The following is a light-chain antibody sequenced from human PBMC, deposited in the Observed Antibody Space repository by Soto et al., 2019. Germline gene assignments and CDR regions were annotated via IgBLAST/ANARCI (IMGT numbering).Light chain of an antibody. Sequence: EIVLTQSPGTLSLSPGERATLSCRASQSVSNNYLAWYQQKPGQAPRLLIYGASNRATGIPDRFSGSGSGRDVTLPISRLEPEGFAVYYCQKYGSSGTFGEGTKVAIK. J-gene: IGKJ1*01. CDR1: QSVSNNY. CDR3: QKYGSSGT. V-gene: IGKV3-20*01. CDR2: GAS.